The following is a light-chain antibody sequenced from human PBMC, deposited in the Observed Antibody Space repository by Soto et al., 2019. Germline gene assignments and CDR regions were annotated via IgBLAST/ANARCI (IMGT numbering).Light chain of an antibody. Sequence: QSVLTQPPSVSGAPGQRVTISCTGSSSNIGAGYDVHWYQQLPGTAPKLLIYGNSNRPSGVPDRFSGSKSGTSASLAITGLQAEDEADDDGQSYDSSLSGSVVFGGGTKLTVL. CDR3: QSYDSSLSGSVV. V-gene: IGLV1-40*01. CDR1: SSNIGAGYD. J-gene: IGLJ2*01. CDR2: GNS.